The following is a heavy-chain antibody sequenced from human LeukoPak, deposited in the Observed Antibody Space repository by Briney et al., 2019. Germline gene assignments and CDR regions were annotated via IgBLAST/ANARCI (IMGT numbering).Heavy chain of an antibody. CDR3: ARDRYYYDSSGYYYSHGMDV. CDR2: IYTSGST. D-gene: IGHD3-22*01. V-gene: IGHV4-4*07. Sequence: PSETLSLTCTVSGGSISSYYWSWIRQPAGKGLEWIGRIYTSGSTNYNPSLKSRVTMSVDTSKNQFSLKLSSVTAADTAVYYCARDRYYYDSSGYYYSHGMDVWGQGSTVTVSS. CDR1: GGSISSYY. J-gene: IGHJ6*02.